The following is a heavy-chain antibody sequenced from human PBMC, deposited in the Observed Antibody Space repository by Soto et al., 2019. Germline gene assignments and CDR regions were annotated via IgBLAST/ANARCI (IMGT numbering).Heavy chain of an antibody. CDR2: INHSGST. D-gene: IGHD2-2*01. Sequence: QVQLQQWGAGLLKPSETLSLTCAVYGGSFSGYYWSWIRQPPGKGLEWIGEINHSGSTNYNPSLKSRVTISVDTSKNQFSLKLSSVTAADTAVYYCARGQSHCSSTSCRRANWFDPWGQGTLVTVSS. CDR1: GGSFSGYY. CDR3: ARGQSHCSSTSCRRANWFDP. J-gene: IGHJ5*02. V-gene: IGHV4-34*01.